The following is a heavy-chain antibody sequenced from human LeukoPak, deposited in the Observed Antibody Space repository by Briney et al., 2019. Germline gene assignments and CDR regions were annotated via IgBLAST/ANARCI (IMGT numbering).Heavy chain of an antibody. CDR1: GGSFSGYY. Sequence: SETLSLTCAVYGGSFSGYYWSWIRQPPGKGLEWIGEINHSGSTNYNPSLKSRVTIAVDTSKNLFSLKLSSVTAADTAVYYCARGLSIAAAGRGTFDYWGQGTLVTVSS. J-gene: IGHJ4*02. V-gene: IGHV4-34*01. D-gene: IGHD6-13*01. CDR2: INHSGST. CDR3: ARGLSIAAAGRGTFDY.